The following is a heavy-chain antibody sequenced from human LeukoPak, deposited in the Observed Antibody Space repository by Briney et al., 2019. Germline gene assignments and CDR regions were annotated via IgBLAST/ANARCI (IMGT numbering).Heavy chain of an antibody. CDR3: ARLTSDFWSLLD. D-gene: IGHD3-3*01. V-gene: IGHV5-51*01. CDR2: SYHGYSDT. Sequence: RGESLKISCKWSGYSFTSYWIGGVRQRPGKGLDWMGISYHGYSDTRYSPSFQGQVTISADKSISTAYLQWSSLKASDTDMYYCARLTSDFWSLLDWGKGTLVTVSS. J-gene: IGHJ4*02. CDR1: GYSFTSYW.